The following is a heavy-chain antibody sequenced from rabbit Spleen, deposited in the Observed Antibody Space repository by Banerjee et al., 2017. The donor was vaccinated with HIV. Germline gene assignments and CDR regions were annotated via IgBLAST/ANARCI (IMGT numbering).Heavy chain of an antibody. V-gene: IGHV1S40*01. CDR3: ASDTGCSFASYGIDL. D-gene: IGHD8-1*01. J-gene: IGHJ6*01. Sequence: QSLEESGGDLVKPGASLTLTCKASGVSFSSGYYMCWVRQAPGKWLEWIACIYTGNSKTYYANWAKFRFSISKSSSTTVPLQVTSLTAADTASYFSASDTGCSFASYGIDLWGPGTLVTVS. CDR1: GVSFSSGYY. CDR2: IYTGNSKT.